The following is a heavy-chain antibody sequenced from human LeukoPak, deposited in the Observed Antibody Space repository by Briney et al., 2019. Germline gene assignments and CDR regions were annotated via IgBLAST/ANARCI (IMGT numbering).Heavy chain of an antibody. Sequence: ASETLSLTCAVSGGSISSSGYSWSWIRQPPGKGLEWIGYIHHTGSTYYNPSPKSRVTISVDRSKNQFSLKLSSVTAADTAMYFCARTPTYCGGDCYYFNPWGQGTLVTVSS. CDR1: GGSISSSGYS. CDR3: ARTPTYCGGDCYYFNP. D-gene: IGHD2-21*02. CDR2: IHHTGST. J-gene: IGHJ5*02. V-gene: IGHV4-30-2*01.